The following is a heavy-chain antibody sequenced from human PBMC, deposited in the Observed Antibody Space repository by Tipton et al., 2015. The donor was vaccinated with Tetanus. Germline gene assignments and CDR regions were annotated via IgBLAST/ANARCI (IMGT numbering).Heavy chain of an antibody. J-gene: IGHJ5*02. CDR2: SYAGGNYA. V-gene: IGHV3-23*03. D-gene: IGHD3-10*01. Sequence: SLRLSCAASGFTFNTYPMNWVRQAPGKGLEWVSVSYAGGNYAYYADSVKGRFTVSRDNSKNTLFLQMSSLRGEDAAVYYCAKTMVRGVLSPFDPWGQGTLVTVSS. CDR3: AKTMVRGVLSPFDP. CDR1: GFTFNTYP.